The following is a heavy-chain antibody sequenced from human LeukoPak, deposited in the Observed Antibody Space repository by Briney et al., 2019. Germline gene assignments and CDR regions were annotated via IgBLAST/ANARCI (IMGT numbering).Heavy chain of an antibody. Sequence: GGSLRLSCAASGFTFSSYSMNWVRQAPGKGLEWVSYISSSSSTIYYADSVKGRFTISRDNSKNTLYLQMNSPRAEDTAVYYCARDDGSYAFDIWGQGTMVTVSS. D-gene: IGHD1-26*01. CDR2: ISSSSSTI. V-gene: IGHV3-48*01. J-gene: IGHJ3*02. CDR3: ARDDGSYAFDI. CDR1: GFTFSSYS.